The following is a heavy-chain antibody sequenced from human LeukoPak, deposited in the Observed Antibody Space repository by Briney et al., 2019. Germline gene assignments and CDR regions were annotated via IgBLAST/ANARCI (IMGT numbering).Heavy chain of an antibody. J-gene: IGHJ4*02. CDR1: GGSFSGYY. CDR3: ARGVPAALYYFDY. CDR2: INHSGST. V-gene: IGHV4-34*01. D-gene: IGHD2-2*01. Sequence: SETLSLTCAVYGGSFSGYYWSWIRQPPGKGLEWIGEINHSGSTNYNPSLKSRVTISVDTSKNQFSLKLSSVTAADTAVYYCARGVPAALYYFDYWGQDTLVTVSS.